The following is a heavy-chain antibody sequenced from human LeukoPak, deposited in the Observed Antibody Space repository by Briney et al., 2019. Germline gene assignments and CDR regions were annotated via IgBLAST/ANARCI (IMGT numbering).Heavy chain of an antibody. CDR2: IIPIFGTA. Sequence: GASVKVSCKASGGTFSSYAISWVRQAPGQGLEWMGGIIPIFGTANYAQKFQGRVTITADKSTSTAYMELSSLRSEDTAVYYCARDLQYSYYYYMDVWGKGTTVTISS. CDR1: GGTFSSYA. D-gene: IGHD2/OR15-2a*01. V-gene: IGHV1-69*06. CDR3: ARDLQYSYYYYMDV. J-gene: IGHJ6*03.